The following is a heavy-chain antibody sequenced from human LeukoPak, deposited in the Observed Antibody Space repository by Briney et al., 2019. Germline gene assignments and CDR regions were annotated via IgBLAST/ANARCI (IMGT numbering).Heavy chain of an antibody. D-gene: IGHD4-17*01. CDR1: GGSISSYY. CDR2: IYYSGST. J-gene: IGHJ5*02. Sequence: SETLSLTCTVSGGSISSYYWSWIRQPPGKGLEWIGYIYYSGSTNYNPSLKSRVTISVDTSKNQFSLKLSSVTAADTAVYYCARFVTTFWFDPWGQGTLVTVSS. V-gene: IGHV4-59*01. CDR3: ARFVTTFWFDP.